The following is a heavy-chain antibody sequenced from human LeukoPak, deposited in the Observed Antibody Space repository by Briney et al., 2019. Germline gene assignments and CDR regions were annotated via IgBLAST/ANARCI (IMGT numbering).Heavy chain of an antibody. CDR2: ISAYNGNT. V-gene: IGHV1-18*01. D-gene: IGHD3-9*01. Sequence: ASVKVSCKASGYTFTSYGISWVRQAPGQGLEWMGCISAYNGNTNYAQKLQGRVTMTTDTSTSTAYMELRSLRSDDTAVYYCARDGGHYDILTGYSEGNDYWGQGTLVTVSS. CDR1: GYTFTSYG. CDR3: ARDGGHYDILTGYSEGNDY. J-gene: IGHJ4*02.